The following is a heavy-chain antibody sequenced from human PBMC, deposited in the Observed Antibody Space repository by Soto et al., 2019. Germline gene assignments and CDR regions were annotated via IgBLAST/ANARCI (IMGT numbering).Heavy chain of an antibody. CDR3: ARHLVPDSNYGGYYYYGMDD. J-gene: IGHJ6*02. D-gene: IGHD4-4*01. Sequence: PGESLKISCKGSGYSFTSYWIGWVRQMPGKGLEWMGIIYPGDSDTRYSPSFQGQVTISADKSISTAYLQWSSLKASDTAMYYWARHLVPDSNYGGYYYYGMDDWGQGTTVTVSS. CDR2: IYPGDSDT. V-gene: IGHV5-51*01. CDR1: GYSFTSYW.